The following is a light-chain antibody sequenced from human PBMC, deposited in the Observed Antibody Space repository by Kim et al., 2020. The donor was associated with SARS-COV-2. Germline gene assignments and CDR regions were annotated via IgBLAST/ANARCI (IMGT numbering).Light chain of an antibody. V-gene: IGLV3-19*01. CDR2: GKN. CDR1: SLRSYY. J-gene: IGLJ3*02. CDR3: NSRDSSGNHWV. Sequence: AWRQKVRITCQGDSLRSYYASWYQQKPGPAPVLVIYGKNNRPSGIPDRFSGSSSGKTASLTITGAQAEDEADYYCNSRDSSGNHWVFGGGTQLTVL.